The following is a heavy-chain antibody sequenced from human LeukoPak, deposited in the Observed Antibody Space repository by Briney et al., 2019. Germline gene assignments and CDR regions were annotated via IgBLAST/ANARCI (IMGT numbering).Heavy chain of an antibody. V-gene: IGHV4-38-2*01. J-gene: IGHJ4*02. CDR2: FYHSGST. CDR1: GYSISSGYY. D-gene: IGHD3-22*01. CDR3: ARHVMSSDHLAAFDY. Sequence: SETLSLTSAVSGYSISSGYYWGWIRQPPGKGLEWIGTFYHSGSTYYKASLKSRVNISLDTSKNQLSLKLNSVTAADTAVYYCARHVMSSDHLAAFDYWGQGALVTVSS.